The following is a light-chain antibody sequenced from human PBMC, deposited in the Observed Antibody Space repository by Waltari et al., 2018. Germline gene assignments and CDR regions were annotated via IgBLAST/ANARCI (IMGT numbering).Light chain of an antibody. Sequence: QSALTQPRSVSGSPGQSVTISCTGTSSDVGGYDYVSWYQQHPGKAPKLMIYDVSKRPPGFPASFSGSKSGNTASLTISGLQAEDEADYYCCSYAGSYTVVFGGGTKLTVL. V-gene: IGLV2-11*01. CDR2: DVS. CDR1: SSDVGGYDY. CDR3: CSYAGSYTVV. J-gene: IGLJ3*02.